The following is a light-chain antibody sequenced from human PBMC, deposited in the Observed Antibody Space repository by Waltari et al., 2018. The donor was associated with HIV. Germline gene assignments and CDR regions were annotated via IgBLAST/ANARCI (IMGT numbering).Light chain of an antibody. CDR2: QDR. CDR1: NLSNNY. V-gene: IGLV3-1*01. J-gene: IGLJ3*02. CDR3: SSYAGSNNWV. Sequence: SYDLTQAPSLSVSPGQAAKILCSGFNLSNNYVSWYQQKPGQSPLLLIFQDRKRPSGIPGRFSGSSSGNTATLTISGTQSVDEADYYCSSYAGSNNWVFGGGTKLTVL.